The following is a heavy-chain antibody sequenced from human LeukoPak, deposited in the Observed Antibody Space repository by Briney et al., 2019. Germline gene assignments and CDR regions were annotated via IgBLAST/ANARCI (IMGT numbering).Heavy chain of an antibody. CDR3: ARHGPERSTVTEFDY. CDR2: IYTSGST. V-gene: IGHV4-4*09. Sequence: SETLSLTCTVSGGSISSYYRSWIRQPPGKGLEWIGYIYTSGSTNYNPSLKSRVTISVDTSKNQFSLKLSSVTAADTAVYYCARHGPERSTVTEFDYWGQGTLVTVSS. D-gene: IGHD4-17*01. CDR1: GGSISSYY. J-gene: IGHJ4*02.